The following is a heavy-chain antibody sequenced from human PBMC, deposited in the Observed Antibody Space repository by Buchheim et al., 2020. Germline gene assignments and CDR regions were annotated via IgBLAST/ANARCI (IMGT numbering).Heavy chain of an antibody. CDR1: GGSISSSSYY. D-gene: IGHD4-17*01. Sequence: QLQLQESGPGLVKPSETLSLTCTVSGGSISSSSYYWGWIRQPPGKGLEWIGSIYYSGSTYYNPSLKSRVTISVDTSKNQFSLKLSSVTAADTAVYYCAGLSTTVTTSYNWFDPWGQGTL. CDR2: IYYSGST. V-gene: IGHV4-39*01. CDR3: AGLSTTVTTSYNWFDP. J-gene: IGHJ5*02.